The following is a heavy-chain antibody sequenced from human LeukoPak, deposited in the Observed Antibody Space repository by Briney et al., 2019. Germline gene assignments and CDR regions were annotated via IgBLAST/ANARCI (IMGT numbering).Heavy chain of an antibody. Sequence: KPGGSLRLSCAAPGFTFSNAWMSWVRQAPGKGLEWVGRIKTKTDGGTTDYAAPVKGRFTVSRDDSKNTLYLQMNSLKTEDTAIYYCATGLGGYWGQGTLVTVSS. D-gene: IGHD4-23*01. CDR1: GFTFSNAW. CDR2: IKTKTDGGTT. CDR3: ATGLGGY. V-gene: IGHV3-15*01. J-gene: IGHJ4*02.